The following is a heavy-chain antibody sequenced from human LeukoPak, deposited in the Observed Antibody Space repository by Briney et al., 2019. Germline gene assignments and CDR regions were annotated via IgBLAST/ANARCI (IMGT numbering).Heavy chain of an antibody. V-gene: IGHV4-59*01. CDR2: IYYSGST. J-gene: IGHJ4*02. D-gene: IGHD5-18*01. Sequence: SETLSLTCTVSGGSISSYYWSWIRQPPGKGLEWIGYIYYSGSTNYNPSLKSRVTISVDTSKNQFSLKLSSVTAAGTAVYYCAREVAQLWFGYFDYWGQGTLVTVSS. CDR3: AREVAQLWFGYFDY. CDR1: GGSISSYY.